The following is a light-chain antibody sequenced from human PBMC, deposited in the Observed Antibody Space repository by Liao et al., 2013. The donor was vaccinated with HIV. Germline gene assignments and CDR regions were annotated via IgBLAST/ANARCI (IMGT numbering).Light chain of an antibody. J-gene: IGLJ3*02. CDR2: DHS. CDR1: KLGDKY. CDR3: QTWDSSTPV. Sequence: SYELTQPPSVSVSPGQTASITCSGDKLGDKYACWYQQRPGQSPVLIIYDHSKRPSGIPERFSGSTSGSTATLTISGTQALDEADYYCQTWDSSTPVFGGGTKLTVL. V-gene: IGLV3-1*01.